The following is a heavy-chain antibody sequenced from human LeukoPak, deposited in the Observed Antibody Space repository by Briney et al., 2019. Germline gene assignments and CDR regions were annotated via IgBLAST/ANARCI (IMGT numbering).Heavy chain of an antibody. V-gene: IGHV4-39*01. CDR3: VSPRGFSYGYFDY. CDR2: ICYSKNT. Sequence: SETLSLTCTVSGGSISSSSAYWGWIRQPPGKGLEWIGSICYSKNTYYNPSLKSRVTISAGTSKNQFSLTLGSVSATDTAVYYCVSPRGFSYGYFDYWGQGTLVTVSS. J-gene: IGHJ4*02. D-gene: IGHD5-18*01. CDR1: GGSISSSSAY.